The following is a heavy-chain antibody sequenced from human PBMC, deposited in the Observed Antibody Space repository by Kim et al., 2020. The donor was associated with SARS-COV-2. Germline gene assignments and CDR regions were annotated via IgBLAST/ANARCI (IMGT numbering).Heavy chain of an antibody. V-gene: IGHV3-23*01. J-gene: IGHJ4*02. D-gene: IGHD6-19*01. CDR3: AEASRSSFDY. Sequence: YADSVKGRFSISRDNSKTTLYLQMNDLSAEDTAVYYCAEASRSSFDYGGQGTLVAVSS.